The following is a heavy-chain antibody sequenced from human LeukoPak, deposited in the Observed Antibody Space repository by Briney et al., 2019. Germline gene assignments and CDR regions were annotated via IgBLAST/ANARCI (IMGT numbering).Heavy chain of an antibody. CDR1: GGSISSYY. CDR2: IYYSGST. D-gene: IGHD6-13*01. Sequence: KASETLSLTCTVSGGSISSYYWSWIRQPPGKGLEWIGSIYYSGSTYYNPSLKSRVTISVDTSKNQFSLKLSSVTAADTAVYYCARLFSIAAAGTGYFDYWGQGTLVTVSS. CDR3: ARLFSIAAAGTGYFDY. V-gene: IGHV4-39*01. J-gene: IGHJ4*02.